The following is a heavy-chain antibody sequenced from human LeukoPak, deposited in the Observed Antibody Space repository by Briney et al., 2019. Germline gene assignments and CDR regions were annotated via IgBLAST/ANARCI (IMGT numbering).Heavy chain of an antibody. Sequence: ASVKVSCKASGYTFTGYYMHWVRQAPGQGLEWMGIIIPSGGSTSYAQKFQDRVTMTRDTSTSTVYMELSSLRSEDTAVYYCARDHANYFYDSTGYDYWGQGTLVTVSS. D-gene: IGHD3-22*01. CDR3: ARDHANYFYDSTGYDY. CDR2: IIPSGGST. V-gene: IGHV1-46*01. CDR1: GYTFTGYY. J-gene: IGHJ4*02.